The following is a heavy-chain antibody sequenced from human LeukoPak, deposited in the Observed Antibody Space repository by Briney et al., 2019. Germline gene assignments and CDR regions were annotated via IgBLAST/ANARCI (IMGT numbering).Heavy chain of an antibody. J-gene: IGHJ4*02. V-gene: IGHV3-48*01. CDR3: ARDPTPTQVWLRGSFDY. CDR2: ISTSSLSM. Sequence: GGSLRLSCAASGFTFSTYSMHWVRQAPGKGLEWVSYISTSSLSMYYVDSVKGRFTISRDNAKNSLSLQMNSLRAEDTAVYYCARDPTPTQVWLRGSFDYWGQGALVTVSS. D-gene: IGHD5-18*01. CDR1: GFTFSTYS.